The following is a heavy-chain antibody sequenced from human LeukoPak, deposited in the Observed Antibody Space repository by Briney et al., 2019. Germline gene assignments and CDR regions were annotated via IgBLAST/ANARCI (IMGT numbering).Heavy chain of an antibody. Sequence: SETLSLTCAVSGGSISSGGYSWSWIRQPPGKGLEWIGYIYHSGSTNYNPSLKSRVTISVDTSKNQFSLKLSSVTAADTAVYYCARDPYDSSGYYVGGYWGQGTLVTVSS. V-gene: IGHV4-30-2*01. CDR2: IYHSGST. J-gene: IGHJ4*02. CDR3: ARDPYDSSGYYVGGY. D-gene: IGHD3-22*01. CDR1: GGSISSGGYS.